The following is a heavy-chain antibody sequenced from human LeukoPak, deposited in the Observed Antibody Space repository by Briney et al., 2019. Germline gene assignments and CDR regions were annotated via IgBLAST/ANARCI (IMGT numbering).Heavy chain of an antibody. D-gene: IGHD3-16*02. CDR2: INPNSGGT. CDR1: GYIFTDYY. V-gene: IGHV1-2*02. CDR3: ASPPYDYVWGSYRYTFDY. Sequence: ASVKVSCKASGYIFTDYYMHWVRQAPGQGLEWMGWINPNSGGTNYAQKFQGRVTMTRDTSISTAYTELSRLRSDDTAVYYCASPPYDYVWGSYRYTFDYWGQGTLVTVSS. J-gene: IGHJ4*02.